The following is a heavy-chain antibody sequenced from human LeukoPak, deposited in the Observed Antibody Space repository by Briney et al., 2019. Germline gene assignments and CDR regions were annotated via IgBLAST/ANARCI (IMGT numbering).Heavy chain of an antibody. J-gene: IGHJ3*02. D-gene: IGHD3-10*01. V-gene: IGHV1-18*01. Sequence: ASVTVSFTASGYTFTIYGICWVRQAPGQGREWMGWISAYNGNTNYAQKLQGRVTMTTDTSTSTAYMELRSLRSDDTAVYYCARAPGAFDIWGQGTMVTVSS. CDR1: GYTFTIYG. CDR2: ISAYNGNT. CDR3: ARAPGAFDI.